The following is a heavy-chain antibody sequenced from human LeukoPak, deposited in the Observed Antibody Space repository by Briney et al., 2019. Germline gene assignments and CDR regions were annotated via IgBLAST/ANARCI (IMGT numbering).Heavy chain of an antibody. D-gene: IGHD1-26*01. V-gene: IGHV1-18*01. CDR1: GYSFTTYG. Sequence: ASVKVSCKPSGYSFTTYGISWVRQAPGQGLEWMGWISSYNDDIDFEQKFQGRVTMTTDTSTSTAYMELRSLRSDDTAVYYCATGWELDCWSQGTLVTVSS. J-gene: IGHJ4*02. CDR2: ISSYNDDI. CDR3: ATGWELDC.